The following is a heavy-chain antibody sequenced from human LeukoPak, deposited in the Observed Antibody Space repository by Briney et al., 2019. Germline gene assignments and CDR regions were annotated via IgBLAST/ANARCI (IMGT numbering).Heavy chain of an antibody. D-gene: IGHD6-13*01. J-gene: IGHJ4*02. V-gene: IGHV1-8*01. CDR1: GYTFTSYD. Sequence: ASVKVSCKASGYTFTSYDINWVRQATGQGLEWMGWMNPNSGNTGYAQKFQGRVTMTRNTSISTAYMELSSLRSEGTAVYYCAIGIAAAGPDYYFDYWGQGTLVTVSS. CDR2: MNPNSGNT. CDR3: AIGIAAAGPDYYFDY.